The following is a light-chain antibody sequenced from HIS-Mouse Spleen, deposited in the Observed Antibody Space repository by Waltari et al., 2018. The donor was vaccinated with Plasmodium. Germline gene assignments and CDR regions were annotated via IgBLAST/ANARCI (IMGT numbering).Light chain of an antibody. CDR1: ALPKKY. CDR2: EDS. CDR3: YSTDSSGNHRV. J-gene: IGLJ3*02. Sequence: SYELTQPPSVSVSPGQPARSPCSGDALPKKYAYWYQQKSGQAPVLVIYEDSKRPSGIPERFSGSSSGTMATLTISGAQVEDEADYYCYSTDSSGNHRVFGGGTKLTVL. V-gene: IGLV3-10*01.